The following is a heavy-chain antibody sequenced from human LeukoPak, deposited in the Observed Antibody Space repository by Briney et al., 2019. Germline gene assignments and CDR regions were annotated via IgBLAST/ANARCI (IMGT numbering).Heavy chain of an antibody. CDR2: ISGGGGTT. CDR1: GFTFSNYA. V-gene: IGHV3-23*01. D-gene: IGHD3-22*01. Sequence: GGSLRLSCAASGFTFSNYAMSWVRQAPGKGLEWVSAISGGGGTTYYADSVKGRFTISRDNSKNTLYLQMNSLRAEDTAVYYCAKDPNDSSGYWSNWGQGTLVTVSS. J-gene: IGHJ4*02. CDR3: AKDPNDSSGYWSN.